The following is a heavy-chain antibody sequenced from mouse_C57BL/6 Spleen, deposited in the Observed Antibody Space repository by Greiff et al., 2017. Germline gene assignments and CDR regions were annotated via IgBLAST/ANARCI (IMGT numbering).Heavy chain of an antibody. J-gene: IGHJ4*01. Sequence: QVQLQQSGPGLVQPSQSLSITCTVSGFSLTSYGVHWVRQSPGKGLEWLGVIWRGGSTDYNAAFMSRLSITKDNSKSQVFFKMNSLQADDTAIYYCAKGDYDAPYAMDYWGQGTSVTVSS. V-gene: IGHV2-5*01. D-gene: IGHD2-4*01. CDR1: GFSLTSYG. CDR2: IWRGGST. CDR3: AKGDYDAPYAMDY.